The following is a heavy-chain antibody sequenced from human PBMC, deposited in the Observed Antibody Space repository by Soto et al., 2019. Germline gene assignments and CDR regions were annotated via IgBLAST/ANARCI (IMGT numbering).Heavy chain of an antibody. Sequence: ALVKVSFKASGYTFTSYAMHWLRQAPGQRLEWMGWINAGNGNTKYSQKFQGRVTITRDTSASTAYMELSSLRSEDTAVYYCARDRSQYNWFDPWGQGTLVTVSS. CDR1: GYTFTSYA. J-gene: IGHJ5*02. V-gene: IGHV1-3*01. CDR2: INAGNGNT. CDR3: ARDRSQYNWFDP.